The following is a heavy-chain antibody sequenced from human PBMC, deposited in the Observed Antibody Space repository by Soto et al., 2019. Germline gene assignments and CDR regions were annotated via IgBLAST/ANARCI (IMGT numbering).Heavy chain of an antibody. CDR3: ASIWFGEPLYYYYGMDV. D-gene: IGHD3-10*01. Sequence: SETLSLTCTVYGGSFSGYYWSWIRQPPGKGLEWIGEINHSGSTNYNPSLKSRVTISVDTSKNQFSLKLSSVTAADTAVYYCASIWFGEPLYYYYGMDVWGQGTTVTVSS. V-gene: IGHV4-34*01. CDR1: GGSFSGYY. J-gene: IGHJ6*02. CDR2: INHSGST.